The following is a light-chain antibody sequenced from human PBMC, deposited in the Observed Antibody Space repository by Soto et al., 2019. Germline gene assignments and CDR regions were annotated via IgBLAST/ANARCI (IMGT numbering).Light chain of an antibody. CDR1: HNIDSD. CDR3: QRYGSSPLIT. Sequence: EIVLTQSPATLSLSPGEGATLSCRASHNIDSDLAWYQQRPGQAPRLLIYGTSSRATGIPDRFSGSGSGTDFTLTISRLEPEDFAVYFCQRYGSSPLITFGQGTRLEIK. J-gene: IGKJ5*01. CDR2: GTS. V-gene: IGKV3-20*01.